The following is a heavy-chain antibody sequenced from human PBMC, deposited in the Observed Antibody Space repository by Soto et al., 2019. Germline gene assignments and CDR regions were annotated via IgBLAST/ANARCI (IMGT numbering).Heavy chain of an antibody. J-gene: IGHJ4*02. CDR2: IIAYNGNT. D-gene: IGHD3-3*02. V-gene: IGHV1-18*01. CDR3: ARGKLGFDY. CDR1: GYTFTSYG. Sequence: ASVKVSFKASGYTFTSYGISWVRQAPGQGLEWMGCIIAYNGNTNYAQKLQGRVTMTTDTSPITAYMELRSMRSDDKAVYYCARGKLGFDYWGPGTLVTVSS.